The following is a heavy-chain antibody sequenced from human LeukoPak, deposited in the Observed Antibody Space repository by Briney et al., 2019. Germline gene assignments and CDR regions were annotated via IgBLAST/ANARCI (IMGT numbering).Heavy chain of an antibody. J-gene: IGHJ4*02. V-gene: IGHV1-8*01. D-gene: IGHD3-10*01. CDR3: ARAAYYGSGSYSKRVYYFDY. CDR1: GYTFTSYD. CDR2: MNPNSGNT. Sequence: GASVKDSCKASGYTFTSYDINWVRQATGQGLEGMGWMNPNSGNTGYAQKFQGRVTMTRNTSISTAYMELSSLRSEDTAVYYCARAAYYGSGSYSKRVYYFDYWVQGTVVTVSS.